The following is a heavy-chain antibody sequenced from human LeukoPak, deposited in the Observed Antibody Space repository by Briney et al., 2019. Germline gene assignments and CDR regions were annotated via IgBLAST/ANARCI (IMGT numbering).Heavy chain of an antibody. CDR2: MNPNSGNT. V-gene: IGHV1-8*01. CDR3: ARGHYNYYGSGSYYNALVTPRYYYYGMDV. D-gene: IGHD3-10*01. J-gene: IGHJ6*02. CDR1: GYTFTSYD. Sequence: LWASVKVSCKASGYTFTSYDINWVRQATGQGLEWMGWMNPNSGNTGYAQKFQGRVTMTRNASISTAYMELSSLRSEDTAVYYCARGHYNYYGSGSYYNALVTPRYYYYGMDVWGQGTTVTVSS.